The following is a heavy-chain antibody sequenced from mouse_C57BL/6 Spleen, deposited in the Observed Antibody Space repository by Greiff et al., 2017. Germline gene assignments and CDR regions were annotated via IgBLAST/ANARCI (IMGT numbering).Heavy chain of an antibody. Sequence: VQLQQSGAELMKPGASVKLSCKATGYTFTGYWIEWVKQRPGHGLEWIGEILPGSGSTNYNEKFKGKATFTADSSSNTAYLQLSSLTTEYSAIYCCTRGDTVVAPLGAMDYWGQGTSVTVSS. CDR1: GYTFTGYW. J-gene: IGHJ4*01. CDR2: ILPGSGST. V-gene: IGHV1-9*01. CDR3: TRGDTVVAPLGAMDY. D-gene: IGHD1-1*01.